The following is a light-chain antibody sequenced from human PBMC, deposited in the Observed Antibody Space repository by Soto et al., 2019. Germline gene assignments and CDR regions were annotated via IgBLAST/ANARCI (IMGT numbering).Light chain of an antibody. CDR2: DVT. J-gene: IGLJ1*01. V-gene: IGLV2-14*01. CDR1: SSDVGGYNY. CDR3: SSFTTAGSTYYV. Sequence: QSALTQPASVSGSPGQSITISCTGTSSDVGGYNYVSWYQQHPGKAPKVMIYDVTNRPSGVSNRFSGSKSGNTASLTISGXXXEDXADYYCSSFTTAGSTYYVFGSGTKVTVL.